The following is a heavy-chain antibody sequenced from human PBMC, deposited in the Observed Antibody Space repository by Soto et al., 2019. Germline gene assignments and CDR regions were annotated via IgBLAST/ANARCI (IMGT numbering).Heavy chain of an antibody. V-gene: IGHV4-31*03. CDR1: GGSISSGGYY. D-gene: IGHD3-3*01. J-gene: IGHJ6*02. Sequence: LSLTCTVSGGSISSGGYYWSWIRQHPGKGLEWIGYIYYSGSTYYNPSLKSRVTISVDTSKNQLSLKLSSVTAADTAVYYCARGPNYDFWSGYYWRDGMDVWGQGTTVTVSS. CDR2: IYYSGST. CDR3: ARGPNYDFWSGYYWRDGMDV.